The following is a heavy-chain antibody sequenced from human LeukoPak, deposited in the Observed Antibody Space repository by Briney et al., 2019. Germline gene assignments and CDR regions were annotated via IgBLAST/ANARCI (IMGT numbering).Heavy chain of an antibody. D-gene: IGHD2-15*01. J-gene: IGHJ5*02. V-gene: IGHV4-34*01. Sequence: NPSETLSLTCAVYGGSFSGYYWSWIRQPPGKGLEWIGEINRSGSTNHNPSLKSRVTISVDTSKNQFSLKLSSVTAADTAVYYCARTVVVAATPLPGRRNWFDPWGQGTLVTVSS. CDR1: GGSFSGYY. CDR3: ARTVVVAATPLPGRRNWFDP. CDR2: INRSGST.